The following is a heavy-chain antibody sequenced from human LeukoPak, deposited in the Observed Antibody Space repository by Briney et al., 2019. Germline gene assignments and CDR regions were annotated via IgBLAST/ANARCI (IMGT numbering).Heavy chain of an antibody. CDR1: GYTFTSYD. CDR2: MNPNSGNT. D-gene: IGHD1-26*01. J-gene: IGHJ6*02. CDR3: ARWSPSGIVGATGDYYYYGMDV. V-gene: IGHV1-8*01. Sequence: EASVKVSCKASGYTFTSYDINWVRQATGQGLEWMEWMNPNSGNTGYAQKFQGRVTMTRNTSISTAYMELSSLRSEDTAVYYCARWSPSGIVGATGDYYYYGMDVWGQGTTVTVSS.